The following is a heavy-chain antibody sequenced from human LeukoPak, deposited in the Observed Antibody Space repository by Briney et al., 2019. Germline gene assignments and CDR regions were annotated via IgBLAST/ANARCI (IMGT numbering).Heavy chain of an antibody. V-gene: IGHV3-21*01. CDR3: ARDSGNYLDAFDI. CDR2: ISSSSSYI. D-gene: IGHD1-7*01. Sequence: GGSLRLSCAASGCTFSRHSINWVRQAPGKGLEWVSSISSSSSYIYYADSVKGRFTISRDNAKNSLYLQMNSLRAEDTAVYYCARDSGNYLDAFDIWGQGTMVTVSS. J-gene: IGHJ3*02. CDR1: GCTFSRHS.